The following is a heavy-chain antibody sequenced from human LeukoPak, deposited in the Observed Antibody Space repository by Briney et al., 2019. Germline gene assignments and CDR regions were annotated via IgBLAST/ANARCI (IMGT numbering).Heavy chain of an antibody. CDR3: ARLEYKYGGSQYYFDY. CDR1: EYSFTNDW. CDR2: IYPGDSDT. D-gene: IGHD5-12*01. Sequence: KNGESLKISCKGSEYSFTNDWIGWVRQMPGKGLEWMGIIYPGDSDTRYSPSFQGQVTISADKSISTAYLQWSSLKASDTAMYHCARLEYKYGGSQYYFDYWGQGTLVTVSS. V-gene: IGHV5-51*01. J-gene: IGHJ4*02.